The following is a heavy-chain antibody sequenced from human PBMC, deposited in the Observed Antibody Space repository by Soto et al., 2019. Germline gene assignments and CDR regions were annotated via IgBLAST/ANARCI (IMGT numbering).Heavy chain of an antibody. CDR1: GGTFSSYT. J-gene: IGHJ4*02. CDR3: ARAPYCGGDCYYYFXY. Sequence: SVKVSCKASGGTFSSYTISWVRQAPGQGLEWMGRIIPILGIANYAQKFQGRVTITADKSTSTAYMELSSLRSEDTAVYYCARAPYCGGDCYYYFXYWGQGTLVTVSS. V-gene: IGHV1-69*02. D-gene: IGHD2-21*02. CDR2: IIPILGIA.